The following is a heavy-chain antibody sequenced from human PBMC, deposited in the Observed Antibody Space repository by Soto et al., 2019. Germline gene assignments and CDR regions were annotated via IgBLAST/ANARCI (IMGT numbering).Heavy chain of an antibody. Sequence: ASVKVSCKASGYTFTSYGISWVRQAPGQGLEWMGWISAYNGNTNYAQKLQGRVTMTTDTSTSTAYMELRSLRSDDSAVYYCARARPIPGGNLKGRYYFQYWGQGTLVTVAS. J-gene: IGHJ4*02. CDR1: GYTFTSYG. CDR3: ARARPIPGGNLKGRYYFQY. D-gene: IGHD2-21*02. CDR2: ISAYNGNT. V-gene: IGHV1-18*04.